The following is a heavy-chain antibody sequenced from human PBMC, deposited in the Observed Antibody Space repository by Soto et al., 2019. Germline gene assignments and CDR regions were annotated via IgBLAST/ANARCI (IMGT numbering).Heavy chain of an antibody. CDR1: GYAFTSYD. V-gene: IGHV1-8*01. J-gene: IGHJ6*03. D-gene: IGHD5-12*01. CDR3: ARAKEATIPNYYYYYMDV. Sequence: GASVKVSCTASGYAFTSYDINWVRQATGQGLEWMGWMNPNSGNTGYAQKFQGRVTMTRNTSISTAYMELSSLRSEDTAVYYCARAKEATIPNYYYYYMDVWGKGTTVTVSS. CDR2: MNPNSGNT.